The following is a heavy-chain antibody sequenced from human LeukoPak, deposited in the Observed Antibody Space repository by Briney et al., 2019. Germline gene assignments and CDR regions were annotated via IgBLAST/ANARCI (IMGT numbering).Heavy chain of an antibody. CDR3: AELGITMIGGV. J-gene: IGHJ6*04. Sequence: GGSLRLSCAASGFTFSSHEMNWVRQAPGKGLEWVSYISSSGSTIYYADSVKGRFTISRDNAKNSLYLQMNSLRAEDTAVYYCAELGITMIGGVWGKGTTVTISS. V-gene: IGHV3-48*03. CDR2: ISSSGSTI. D-gene: IGHD3-10*01. CDR1: GFTFSSHE.